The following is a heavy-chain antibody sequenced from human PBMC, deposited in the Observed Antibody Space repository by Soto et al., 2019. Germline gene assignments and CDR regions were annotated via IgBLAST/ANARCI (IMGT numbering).Heavy chain of an antibody. J-gene: IGHJ6*02. CDR3: ARDLRFRGFYGMDV. Sequence: SETLSLTCTVSGGSISSGGYYWSWIRQHPGKGLEWIGYIYYSGSTYYNPSLKSRVTISVDTSKNQFSLKLSSVTAADTAVYCCARDLRFRGFYGMDVWGQGTTVTVSS. CDR1: GGSISSGGYY. CDR2: IYYSGST. V-gene: IGHV4-31*03. D-gene: IGHD3-10*01.